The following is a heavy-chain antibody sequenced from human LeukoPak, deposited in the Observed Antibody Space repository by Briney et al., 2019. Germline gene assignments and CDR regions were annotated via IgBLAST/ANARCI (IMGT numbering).Heavy chain of an antibody. D-gene: IGHD4-17*01. V-gene: IGHV3-23*01. CDR1: GFIVSNFV. CDR2: ISGSGDST. Sequence: GGSLRLSCAASGFIVSNFVMTWVRQAPGKGLEWVSGISGSGDSTYYTDSVKGRFTISRDNSKNTLYLQMNSLRAEDTAVYYCAKGHTDYGTGFDLWGQGTLVIVSS. CDR3: AKGHTDYGTGFDL. J-gene: IGHJ4*02.